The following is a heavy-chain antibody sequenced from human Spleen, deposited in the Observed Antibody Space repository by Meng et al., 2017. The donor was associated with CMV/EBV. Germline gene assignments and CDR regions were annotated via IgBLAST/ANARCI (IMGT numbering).Heavy chain of an antibody. D-gene: IGHD6-19*01. CDR3: ARASRLYSSGWYDDAFDI. Sequence: ASVKVSCKTSGYIFTTYGISWVRQAPGQGLEWMGWISAYNGNTNYAQKLQGRVTMTTDTSTSTAYMELRSLRSDDTAVYYCARASRLYSSGWYDDAFDIWGQGTMVTVSS. J-gene: IGHJ3*02. CDR2: ISAYNGNT. V-gene: IGHV1-18*01. CDR1: GYIFTTYG.